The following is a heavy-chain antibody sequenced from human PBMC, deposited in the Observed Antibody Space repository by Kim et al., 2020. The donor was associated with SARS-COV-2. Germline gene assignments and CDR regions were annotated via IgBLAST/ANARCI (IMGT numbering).Heavy chain of an antibody. CDR3: ARRDSLAGWFDP. J-gene: IGHJ5*02. V-gene: IGHV4-39*01. CDR2: IYYSGST. Sequence: SETLSLTCTVSGGSISSSSYYWGWIRQPPGKGLEWIGSIYYSGSTYYNPSLKSRVTISVDTSKNQFSLKLSSVTAADTAVYYCARRDSLAGWFDPWGQGT. D-gene: IGHD2-21*01. CDR1: GGSISSSSYY.